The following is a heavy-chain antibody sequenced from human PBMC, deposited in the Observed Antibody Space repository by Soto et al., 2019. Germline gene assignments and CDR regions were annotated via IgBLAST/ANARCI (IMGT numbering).Heavy chain of an antibody. CDR3: ARAGNGCSSTSCHSQGSDAFDI. J-gene: IGHJ3*02. V-gene: IGHV4-59*01. D-gene: IGHD2-2*01. CDR1: GGSISSYY. Sequence: ETLSLTCTVAGGSISSYYWSWIRQPPGKGLDWIGYIYYSGSTNYNPSLKSRVTISVDTSKNQFSLKLSSVTAADTAVYYCARAGNGCSSTSCHSQGSDAFDIWAQGPMATVSS. CDR2: IYYSGST.